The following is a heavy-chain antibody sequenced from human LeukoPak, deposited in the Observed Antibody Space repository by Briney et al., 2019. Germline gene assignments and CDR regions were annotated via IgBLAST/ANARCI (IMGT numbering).Heavy chain of an antibody. CDR3: ARAAGRESY. D-gene: IGHD3-10*01. CDR1: GGSFSGYY. Sequence: SETLPLTCAVYGGSFSGYYWSWIRQPPGKGLEWIGEINHSGSTNYNPSLKSRVTISVDTSKNQFSLKLSSVTAADTAVYYCARAAGRESYWGQGTLVTVSS. J-gene: IGHJ4*02. V-gene: IGHV4-34*01. CDR2: INHSGST.